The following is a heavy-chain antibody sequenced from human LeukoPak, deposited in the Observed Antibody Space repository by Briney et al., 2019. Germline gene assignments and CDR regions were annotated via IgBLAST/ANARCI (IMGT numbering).Heavy chain of an antibody. J-gene: IGHJ5*02. CDR2: IYYSGST. V-gene: IGHV4-59*08. CDR3: ARQIAAAGFNWFDP. Sequence: SETLSLTCAVYGGPFSGYYWSWIRQPPGKGLEWIGYIYYSGSTNYNPSLKSRVTISVDTSKNQFSLKLSSVTAADTAVYYCARQIAAAGFNWFDPWGQGTLVTVSS. D-gene: IGHD6-13*01. CDR1: GGPFSGYY.